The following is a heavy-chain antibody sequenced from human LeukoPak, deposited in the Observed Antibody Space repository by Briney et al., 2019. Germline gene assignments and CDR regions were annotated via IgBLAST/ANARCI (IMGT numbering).Heavy chain of an antibody. D-gene: IGHD6-19*01. CDR3: ARASSGWLDY. V-gene: IGHV3-21*01. CDR2: ISSSSSYI. CDR1: GFTFSSYS. J-gene: IGHJ4*02. Sequence: GGSLRLSCAASGFTFSSYSMNWVRQAPGKGLEWVSFISSSSSYIYYADSVKGRFTISRDNAKNSLYLQMNSLRAGDTAVYYCARASSGWLDYWGQGTLVTVSS.